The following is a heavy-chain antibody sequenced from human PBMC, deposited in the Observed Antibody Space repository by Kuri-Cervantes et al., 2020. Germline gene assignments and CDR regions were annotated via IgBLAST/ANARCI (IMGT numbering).Heavy chain of an antibody. J-gene: IGHJ4*02. CDR2: ISWNSGSI. V-gene: IGHV3-9*01. Sequence: SLKISCAASGFTFDDYAMHWVRQAPGKGLEWASGISWNSGSIGYADSVKGRFTISRDNAKNSLYLQMNSLRAEDTALYYCAKDSAVADTGYYFDYWGQGTLVTVSS. CDR3: AKDSAVADTGYYFDY. CDR1: GFTFDDYA. D-gene: IGHD6-19*01.